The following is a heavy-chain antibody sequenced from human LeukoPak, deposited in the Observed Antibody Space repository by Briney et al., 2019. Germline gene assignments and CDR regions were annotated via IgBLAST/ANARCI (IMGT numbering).Heavy chain of an antibody. CDR2: ISSSGSTI. CDR3: ASEQLRTDYYYDSSGFCY. V-gene: IGHV3-48*03. J-gene: IGHJ4*02. D-gene: IGHD3-22*01. Sequence: GGSLRLFCAASGFTFSSYEMNWVRQAPGKGLEWVSYISSSGSTIYYADSVKGRFTISRDNAKNSLYLQMNSLRAEDTAVYYCASEQLRTDYYYDSSGFCYWGQGTLVTVSS. CDR1: GFTFSSYE.